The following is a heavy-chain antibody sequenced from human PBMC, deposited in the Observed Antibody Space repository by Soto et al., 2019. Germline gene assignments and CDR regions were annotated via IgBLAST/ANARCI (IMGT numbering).Heavy chain of an antibody. J-gene: IGHJ4*02. CDR3: ARSSRRSGYYPKYYFDY. CDR2: IIPIFGTA. V-gene: IGHV1-69*13. D-gene: IGHD3-22*01. CDR1: GGTFSSYA. Sequence: SVKVSCKASGGTFSSYAISWVRQAPGQGLEWMGGIIPIFGTANYAQKFQGRVTITADESTSTAYMELSSLRSEDTAVYYCARSSRRSGYYPKYYFDYWGQGTLVTVSS.